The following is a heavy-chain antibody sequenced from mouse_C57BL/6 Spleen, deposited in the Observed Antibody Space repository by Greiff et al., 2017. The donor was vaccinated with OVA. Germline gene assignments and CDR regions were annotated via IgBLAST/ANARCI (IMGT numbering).Heavy chain of an antibody. D-gene: IGHD2-5*01. CDR1: GFTFSSYA. V-gene: IGHV5-4*01. Sequence: EVKLVESGGGLVKPGGSLKLSCAASGFTFSSYAMSWVRQTPEKRLEWVATISDGGSYTYYPDNVKGRFTISRDNAKNNLYLQMSHLKSEDTAMYYCAREYYSNYGAMDYWGQGTSVTVSS. CDR3: AREYYSNYGAMDY. CDR2: ISDGGSYT. J-gene: IGHJ4*01.